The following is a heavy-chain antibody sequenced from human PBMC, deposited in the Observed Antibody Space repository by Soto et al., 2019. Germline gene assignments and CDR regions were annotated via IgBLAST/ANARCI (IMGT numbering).Heavy chain of an antibody. V-gene: IGHV3-30*18. CDR3: AKAAADPFDY. CDR2: ISYDGSNK. J-gene: IGHJ4*02. Sequence: QVQLVESGGGVVQPGRSLRLSCAASGFTFSSYGMHWVRQAPGKGLEWVAVISYDGSNKYYADSVKGLFTIPRDNSKSTLYLQMNSLRAEDTAVYYCAKAAADPFDYWGPGTLLTVSS. CDR1: GFTFSSYG. D-gene: IGHD6-13*01.